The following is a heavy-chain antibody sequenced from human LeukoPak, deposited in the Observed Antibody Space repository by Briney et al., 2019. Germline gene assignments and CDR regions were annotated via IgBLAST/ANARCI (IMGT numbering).Heavy chain of an antibody. CDR2: IKSKTDGGTT. V-gene: IGHV3-15*01. CDR1: GFTFSNAW. D-gene: IGHD2-15*01. J-gene: IGHJ4*02. Sequence: PGGSLRLSCAASGFTFSNAWMSWVRQAPGKGLEWVGRIKSKTDGGTTDYAAPVKGRFTISRDDSKNTLYLQMNSLKTEDTAVYYCTTDVSPYCSGGSCYPRGHSLVDYWGQGTLVTVSS. CDR3: TTDVSPYCSGGSCYPRGHSLVDY.